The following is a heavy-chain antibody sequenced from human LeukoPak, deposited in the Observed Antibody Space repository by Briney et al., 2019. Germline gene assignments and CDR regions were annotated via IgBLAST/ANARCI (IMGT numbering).Heavy chain of an antibody. CDR1: GGSVSSYY. Sequence: PSETLCLTCTVSGGSVSSYYWSWIRQPPGKGLEWIGYIYYSGSTNYNPSLKSRVTISVDTSKNQFSLKLSSVTAADTAVYHCARDNWNYGSSMDVWGQGTTVTVSS. CDR2: IYYSGST. CDR3: ARDNWNYGSSMDV. J-gene: IGHJ6*02. V-gene: IGHV4-59*02. D-gene: IGHD1-7*01.